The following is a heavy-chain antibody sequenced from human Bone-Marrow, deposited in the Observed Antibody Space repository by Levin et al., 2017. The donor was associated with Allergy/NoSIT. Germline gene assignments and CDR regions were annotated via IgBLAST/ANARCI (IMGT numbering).Heavy chain of an antibody. V-gene: IGHV5-51*01. CDR2: IYPGDSDT. D-gene: IGHD3-3*01. J-gene: IGHJ4*02. CDR1: GYSFTSYW. CDR3: ARQPLEISITIFGVVVGFDY. Sequence: RGESLKISCKGSGYSFTSYWIGWVRQMPGKGLEWMGIIYPGDSDTRYSPSFQGQVTISADKSISTAYLQWSSLKASDTAMYYCARQPLEISITIFGVVVGFDYWGQGTLVTVSS.